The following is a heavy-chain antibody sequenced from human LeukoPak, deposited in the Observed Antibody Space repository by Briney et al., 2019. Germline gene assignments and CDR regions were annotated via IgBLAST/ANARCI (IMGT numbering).Heavy chain of an antibody. D-gene: IGHD2-15*01. CDR1: GLISSIYE. CDR3: VRGGGPSYKYNAFDI. Sequence: PGGSLRLSCIVSGLISSIYEMNWVRQAPGKGLEWVSYISQSGSSTDYAESVKGRFTISRDNAKNSLYLQMSSLRAEDTAIYYCVRGGGPSYKYNAFDIWGQGTMATVYS. V-gene: IGHV3-48*03. J-gene: IGHJ3*02. CDR2: ISQSGSST.